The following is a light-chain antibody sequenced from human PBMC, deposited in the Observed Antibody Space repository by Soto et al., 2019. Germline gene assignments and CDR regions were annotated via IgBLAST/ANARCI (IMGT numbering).Light chain of an antibody. J-gene: IGKJ5*01. CDR3: QQFDNLPIT. V-gene: IGKV1-5*01. Sequence: TQSPGTLSASVGDRVTITCRASQSISDWLAWFQLKPGKAPKLLIYDASSLESGVPSRFSGRGSGTEFTLTISSLQPEDTATYYCQQFDNLPITFGQGTRLEIK. CDR2: DAS. CDR1: QSISDW.